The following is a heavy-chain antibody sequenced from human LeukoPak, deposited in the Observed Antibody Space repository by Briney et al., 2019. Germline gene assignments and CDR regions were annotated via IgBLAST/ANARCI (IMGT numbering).Heavy chain of an antibody. J-gene: IGHJ3*02. V-gene: IGHV3-30*04. CDR2: ISYDGSNK. D-gene: IGHD5-24*01. CDR3: ARETEMATIYAFDI. Sequence: GGSLRLSCAASGFTFSSYAMHWVRQAPGKGLEWVAVISYDGSNKYYADSVKGRFTISRDNSKNTLYLQMNSLRAEDTAVYYCARETEMATIYAFDIWGQGTMVTVSS. CDR1: GFTFSSYA.